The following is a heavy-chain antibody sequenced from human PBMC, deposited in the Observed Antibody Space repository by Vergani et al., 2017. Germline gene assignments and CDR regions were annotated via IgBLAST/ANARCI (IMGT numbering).Heavy chain of an antibody. CDR1: GFTFSSYE. J-gene: IGHJ6*02. D-gene: IGHD6-13*01. CDR2: ISSSGSTI. Sequence: EVQLVESGGGLVQPGGSLRLSCAASGFTFSSYEMNWVRQAPGKGLEWVSYISSSGSTIYYADSVKGRFTISRDNAKNSLYLQMNSLRAEDTAVYYCARDMYSSSWQDYYYYYGMDVWGQGTTVTVSS. V-gene: IGHV3-48*03. CDR3: ARDMYSSSWQDYYYYYGMDV.